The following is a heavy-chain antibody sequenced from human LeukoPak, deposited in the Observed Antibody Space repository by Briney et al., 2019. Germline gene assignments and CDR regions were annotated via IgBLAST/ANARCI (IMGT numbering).Heavy chain of an antibody. V-gene: IGHV3-7*01. Sequence: PGGSLRLSCAASGFTFSSYWMSWVRQAPGKGLEWVANIKQDGSEKYYVDSVKGRFTISRDNAKNSLYLQMNSLRAEDTAVYYRARDQGALRFLEWLPQNALDYWGQGTLVTVSS. CDR3: ARDQGALRFLEWLPQNALDY. D-gene: IGHD3-3*01. CDR1: GFTFSSYW. J-gene: IGHJ4*02. CDR2: IKQDGSEK.